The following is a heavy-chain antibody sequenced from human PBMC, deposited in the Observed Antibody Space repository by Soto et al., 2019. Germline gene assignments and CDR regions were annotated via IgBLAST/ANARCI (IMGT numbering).Heavy chain of an antibody. J-gene: IGHJ3*02. CDR2: IYYSGST. CDR3: ASHLGGGPTDFYI. Sequence: SETLSLTCTVSGGSISSYYWSWIRQPPGKGLEWIGYIYYSGSTNYNPSLKSRVTISVDTSKNQFSLKLSSVTAADTAVYYCASHLGGGPTDFYIWGQETVLTVSS. CDR1: GGSISSYY. V-gene: IGHV4-59*08. D-gene: IGHD2-15*01.